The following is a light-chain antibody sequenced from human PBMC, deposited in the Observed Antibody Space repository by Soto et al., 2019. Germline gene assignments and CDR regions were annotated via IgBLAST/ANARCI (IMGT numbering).Light chain of an antibody. Sequence: EVVFPQSXVPISLTPREXXXXXXXTSQTISSYQAWCHQQPGXPRRRLGDAQSASXTGIPAAFSGSGSGTDCTLTISSLEPEDFAVYYCQHRTDGPPQSTFGQGTKLDI. V-gene: IGKV3-11*01. J-gene: IGKJ1*01. CDR3: QHRTDGPPQST. CDR2: AQS. CDR1: QTISSY.